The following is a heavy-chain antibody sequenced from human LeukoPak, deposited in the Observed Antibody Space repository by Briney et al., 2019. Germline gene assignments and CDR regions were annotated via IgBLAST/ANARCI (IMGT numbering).Heavy chain of an antibody. Sequence: GGSLRLSCAASGFTFNNYAMSWVRQAPGKGLEWVSAISGGGDITYYADSVTGRFTISRDNSKDTLFLQMHSLRPGDTAVYYCVREDTPATANWGQGTLVTISS. CDR3: VREDTPATAN. V-gene: IGHV3-23*01. J-gene: IGHJ4*02. D-gene: IGHD2-21*02. CDR1: GFTFNNYA. CDR2: ISGGGDIT.